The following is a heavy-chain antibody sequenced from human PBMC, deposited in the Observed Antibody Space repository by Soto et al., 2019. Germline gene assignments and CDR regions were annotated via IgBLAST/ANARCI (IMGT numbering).Heavy chain of an antibody. V-gene: IGHV1-3*01. D-gene: IGHD3-22*01. CDR1: GFTFTNYA. CDR3: AREKSYYDSSGFRHNWFDP. J-gene: IGHJ5*02. CDR2: INAGNGNT. Sequence: ASVKVSCKASGFTFTNYAMHWVRQAPGQRLEWMGWINAGNGNTKYSQKFQGRVTITRDTSASTAYMELSSLRSEDTAVYYCAREKSYYDSSGFRHNWFDPWGQGTLVTVSS.